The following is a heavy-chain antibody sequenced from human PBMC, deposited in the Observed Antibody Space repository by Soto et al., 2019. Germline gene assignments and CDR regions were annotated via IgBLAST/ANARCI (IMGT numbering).Heavy chain of an antibody. D-gene: IGHD3-22*01. CDR1: GGSISSSNW. J-gene: IGHJ6*02. CDR2: IYHSEST. V-gene: IGHV4-4*02. CDR3: ARSPDSSGYYPRRYYYGMDV. Sequence: SETLSLTCAVSGGSISSSNWWSWVRQPPGKGLEWIGEIYHSESTNYNPSLKSRVTMSVDKSKNQFSLKLSSVTAADTAVYYCARSPDSSGYYPRRYYYGMDVWGQGTTVT.